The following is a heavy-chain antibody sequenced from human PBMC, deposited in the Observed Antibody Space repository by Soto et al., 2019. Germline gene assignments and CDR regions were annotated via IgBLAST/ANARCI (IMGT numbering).Heavy chain of an antibody. CDR2: ISGSGGRT. CDR1: GFTFTTFG. Sequence: EVQLLESGGGLVQPGGSLRLSCAASGFTFTTFGMSWVRQAPGKGPEWVTAISGSGGRTYYADSVKGRFTISRDNSKDTLYLQINRLRAEDTAVYHCARLGGLDPSYYYGMYVWGQGTAVTVSS. D-gene: IGHD1-26*01. V-gene: IGHV3-23*01. J-gene: IGHJ6*02. CDR3: ARLGGLDPSYYYGMYV.